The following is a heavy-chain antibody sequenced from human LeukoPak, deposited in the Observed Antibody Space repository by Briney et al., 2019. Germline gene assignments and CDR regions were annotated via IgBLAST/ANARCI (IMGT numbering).Heavy chain of an antibody. CDR1: GFTFSSYW. CDR2: INNDGSST. Sequence: GGSLRLSCAASGFTFSSYWMHWVRQAPGKGLVWVSGINNDGSSTKYADSVKGRFTISRDNAKNTLYLQTNSLRADDTAVYYCVSFYETYWGRGTLVTVSS. V-gene: IGHV3-74*01. D-gene: IGHD2-2*01. J-gene: IGHJ4*02. CDR3: VSFYETY.